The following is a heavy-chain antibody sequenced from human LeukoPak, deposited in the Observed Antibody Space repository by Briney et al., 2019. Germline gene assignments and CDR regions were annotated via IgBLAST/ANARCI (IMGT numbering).Heavy chain of an antibody. J-gene: IGHJ4*02. CDR3: AKDRSSTWSFDY. CDR2: ISDDGRKR. Sequence: GGSLRLSCATSGFTFSTSGMHWVRQAPGKGLEWVAVISDDGRKRYYTDSVKGRFTISRDSAKNTVYLQMNSLKTEDTAVYHCAKDRSSTWSFDYWGQGALVTASS. D-gene: IGHD2-15*01. V-gene: IGHV3-30*18. CDR1: GFTFSTSG.